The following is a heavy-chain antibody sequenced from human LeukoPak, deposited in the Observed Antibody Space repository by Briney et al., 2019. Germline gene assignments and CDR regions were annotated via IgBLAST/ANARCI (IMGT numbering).Heavy chain of an antibody. V-gene: IGHV1-46*01. CDR2: INPSGGST. Sequence: GASVKVSCKASGYTFTSYYMHWVRQAPGQGLEWMGIINPSGGSTSYAQKFQGRVTMTRDTSTSTVYMELSSLRSEDTAVYYCAMSSVSRYDAFDIRGQGTMVTVSS. J-gene: IGHJ3*02. CDR1: GYTFTSYY. D-gene: IGHD1-26*01. CDR3: AMSSVSRYDAFDI.